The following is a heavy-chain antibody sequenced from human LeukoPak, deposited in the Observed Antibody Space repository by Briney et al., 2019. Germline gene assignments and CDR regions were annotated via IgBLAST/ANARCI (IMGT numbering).Heavy chain of an antibody. D-gene: IGHD6-19*01. Sequence: PGGSLRLSCAASGATLQRFAMTWVRQAPGKGLQWVSAISGSGDDTYYEDSVKGRFTISRDNSKNMMYLQMNSLRAEDTALYYCARDSSGWSKNYWGQGTLVTVSS. CDR1: GATLQRFA. CDR2: ISGSGDDT. V-gene: IGHV3-23*01. CDR3: ARDSSGWSKNY. J-gene: IGHJ4*02.